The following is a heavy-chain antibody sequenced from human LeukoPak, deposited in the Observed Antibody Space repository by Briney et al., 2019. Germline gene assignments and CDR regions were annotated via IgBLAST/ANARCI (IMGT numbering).Heavy chain of an antibody. Sequence: PSETLSLTCTVSGGSISSYYWSWIRQPPGKGLEWIGYIYYSGSTNYNPSLKSRVTISVDTSKNQFPLKLSSVTAADTAVYYCARRRREYAFDIWGQGTMVTVSS. J-gene: IGHJ3*02. CDR2: IYYSGST. D-gene: IGHD5-24*01. CDR1: GGSISSYY. V-gene: IGHV4-59*08. CDR3: ARRRREYAFDI.